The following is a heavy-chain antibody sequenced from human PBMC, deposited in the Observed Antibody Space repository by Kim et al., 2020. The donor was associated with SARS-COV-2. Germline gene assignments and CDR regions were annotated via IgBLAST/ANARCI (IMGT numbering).Heavy chain of an antibody. CDR3: ARDGHRWFGELFDYYYGMDD. CDR1: GYTFTSYA. J-gene: IGHJ6*02. Sequence: ASVKVSCKASGYTFTSYAMNWVRQAPGQRLEWMGWINAGNGNTKYSQKFQGRVTITRDTSASTAYMELSSLRSEDTAVYYCARDGHRWFGELFDYYYGMDDWARGATVTVSS. V-gene: IGHV1-3*01. CDR2: INAGNGNT. D-gene: IGHD3-10*01.